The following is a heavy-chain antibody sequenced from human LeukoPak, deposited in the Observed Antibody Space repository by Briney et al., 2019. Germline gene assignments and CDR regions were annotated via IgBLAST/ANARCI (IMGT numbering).Heavy chain of an antibody. CDR3: ARVGGNYIAARYYYYYGMDV. D-gene: IGHD6-6*01. J-gene: IGHJ6*02. CDR2: INHSGST. CDR1: GGSFSGYY. Sequence: RPSETLSLTCAVYGGSFSGYYWSWIRQPPGKGLEWIGEINHSGSTNYNPSLKSRVTISVDTSKNQFSLKLSSVTAADTAVYYCARVGGNYIAARYYYYYGMDVWGQGTTVTVSS. V-gene: IGHV4-34*01.